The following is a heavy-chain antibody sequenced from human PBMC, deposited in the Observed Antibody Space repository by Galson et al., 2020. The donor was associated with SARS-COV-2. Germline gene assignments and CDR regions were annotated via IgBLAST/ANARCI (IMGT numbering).Heavy chain of an antibody. J-gene: IGHJ4*02. Sequence: GGSLTLSCVTSGFRFWAYGMSWVRQTPGKGLEWVASVSGTGGGTYYADPVKGRFTISRDNSKETLYLQMNSLRVEDTAIYYCVKDGANFWSGYYVGTGRIDSWGRGTRVTVSS. V-gene: IGHV3-23*01. D-gene: IGHD3-3*01. CDR2: VSGTGGGT. CDR1: GFRFWAYG. CDR3: VKDGANFWSGYYVGTGRIDS.